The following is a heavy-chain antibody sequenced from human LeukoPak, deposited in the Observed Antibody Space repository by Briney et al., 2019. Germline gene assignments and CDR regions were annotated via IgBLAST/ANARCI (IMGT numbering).Heavy chain of an antibody. CDR3: ARSSGWYDFDY. V-gene: IGHV1-69*05. CDR1: GGTFSSYA. J-gene: IGHJ4*02. CDR2: IIPIFGTA. D-gene: IGHD6-19*01. Sequence: SVKVSCKASGGTFSSYAISWVRQAPGQGLEWMGRIIPIFGTANYSQKFQGRVTITTDESTSTAYMELSSLRSEDTAVSYCARSSGWYDFDYWGQGTLVTVSS.